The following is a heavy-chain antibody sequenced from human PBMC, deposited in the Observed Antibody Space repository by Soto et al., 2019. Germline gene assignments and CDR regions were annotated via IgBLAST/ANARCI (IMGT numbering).Heavy chain of an antibody. D-gene: IGHD3-3*01. Sequence: EVQLLESGGGLVQPGGSLRLSCAASGFTFSSYAMSWVRQAPGKGLEWVSAISGSGGSTYYADAVKGRFTISRDNAKNTLYLQMNSLRAEDTAVYYCAEDFWDEGDFWSGTSDYWGQGTLVTVSS. V-gene: IGHV3-23*01. J-gene: IGHJ4*02. CDR3: AEDFWDEGDFWSGTSDY. CDR1: GFTFSSYA. CDR2: ISGSGGST.